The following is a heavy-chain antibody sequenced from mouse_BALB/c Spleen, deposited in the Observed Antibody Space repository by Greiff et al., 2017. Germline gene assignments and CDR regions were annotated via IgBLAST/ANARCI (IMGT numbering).Heavy chain of an antibody. CDR1: GYTFTDYN. J-gene: IGHJ1*01. Sequence: EVQLQQSGPELVKPGASVKISCKASGYTFTDYNMHWVKQSHGKSLEWIGYIYPYNGGTGYNQKFKSKATLTVDNSSSTAYMELRSLTSEDSAVYYCARDWNYGSSLNWYFDVWGAGTTVTVSS. CDR3: ARDWNYGSSLNWYFDV. D-gene: IGHD1-1*01. V-gene: IGHV1S29*02. CDR2: IYPYNGGT.